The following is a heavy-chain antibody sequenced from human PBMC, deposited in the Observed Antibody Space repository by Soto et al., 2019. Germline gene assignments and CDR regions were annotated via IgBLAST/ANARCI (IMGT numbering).Heavy chain of an antibody. CDR3: ARNTYGSGNYYYYGMDV. V-gene: IGHV4-4*07. Sequence: TLSLTCTVSRGSVNAFHWILVRTPAGKGLEWIGRIYTSGSTNYNPSLKSRVTMSVDTSKNQFSLKLSSVTAADTAVYYCARNTYGSGNYYYYGMDVWGRVTTVTVS. CDR2: IYTSGST. J-gene: IGHJ6*02. CDR1: RGSVNAFH. D-gene: IGHD3-10*01.